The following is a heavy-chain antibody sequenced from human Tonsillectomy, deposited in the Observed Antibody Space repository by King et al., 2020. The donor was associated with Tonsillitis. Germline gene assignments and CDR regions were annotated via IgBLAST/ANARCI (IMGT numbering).Heavy chain of an antibody. V-gene: IGHV4-39*01. D-gene: IGHD3-3*01. CDR1: GGSISSSSYY. CDR3: ARLQRITIFGVVTGDWYFDL. J-gene: IGHJ2*01. Sequence: LQLQESGPGLVKPSETLSLTCTVSGGSISSSSYYWGWLRQPPGKGLEWIGSIYYSGSTYYNPSLKSRVTISVDTSKNQFSLKLSSVTAADTAVYYCARLQRITIFGVVTGDWYFDLWGRGTLVTVSS. CDR2: IYYSGST.